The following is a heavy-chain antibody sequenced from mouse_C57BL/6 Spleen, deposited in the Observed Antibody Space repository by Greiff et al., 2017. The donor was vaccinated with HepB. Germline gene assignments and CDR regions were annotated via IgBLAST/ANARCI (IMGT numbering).Heavy chain of an antibody. CDR3: ARSRLLSGYFDV. V-gene: IGHV1-54*01. Sequence: VQLQQSGAELVRPGTSVKVSCKASGYAFTNYLIEWVKQRPGQGLEWIGVINPGSGGTNYNEKFKGKATLTADKSSSTAYMQLSSLTSEDSAVYFCARSRLLSGYFDVWGTGTTVTVSS. CDR2: INPGSGGT. J-gene: IGHJ1*03. CDR1: GYAFTNYL. D-gene: IGHD2-1*01.